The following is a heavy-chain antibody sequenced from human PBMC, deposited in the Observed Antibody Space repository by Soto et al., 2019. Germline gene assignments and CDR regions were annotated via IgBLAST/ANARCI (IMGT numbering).Heavy chain of an antibody. CDR2: ISAYNGNT. CDR1: GYTFTSYG. Sequence: QVQLVQSGAEVKKPGASVKVSCKASGYTFTSYGISWVRQAPGQGLEWLGWISAYNGNTNYAQKLQGRVTMTTDTSTSTAYMELRSLRSDDTAVYYCARDRENDFWSGYYTSYYYYYMDVWGKGTTVTVSS. V-gene: IGHV1-18*01. D-gene: IGHD3-3*01. CDR3: ARDRENDFWSGYYTSYYYYYMDV. J-gene: IGHJ6*03.